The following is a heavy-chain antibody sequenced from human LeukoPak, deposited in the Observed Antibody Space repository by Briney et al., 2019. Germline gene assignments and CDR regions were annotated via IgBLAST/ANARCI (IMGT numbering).Heavy chain of an antibody. Sequence: SETLSLTCTVSGGSISSGDYYWSWIRKHPGKGLEWIGYIYYSGTTYYNPSLKSRVTISLDTSKNQFSLKLSSVTAADTAVYYCARDQEDSGTDYWGQGTLVTVSS. CDR1: GGSISSGDYY. D-gene: IGHD3-10*01. CDR2: IYYSGTT. J-gene: IGHJ4*02. CDR3: ARDQEDSGTDY. V-gene: IGHV4-31*03.